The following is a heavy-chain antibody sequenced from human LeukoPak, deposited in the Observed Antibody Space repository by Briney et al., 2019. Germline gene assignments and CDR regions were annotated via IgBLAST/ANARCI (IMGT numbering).Heavy chain of an antibody. D-gene: IGHD3-22*01. J-gene: IGHJ4*02. V-gene: IGHV3-43D*03. CDR1: GFTFDDYA. CDR2: ISWDGGST. Sequence: PGGSLRLSCAASGFTFDDYAMHWVRQAPGKGLEWVSLISWDGGSTYYADSVKGRFTISRDNSKNSLYLQMNSLRAEDTALYYCGKDAGVSSGYYGDYWGQGTLVTVSS. CDR3: GKDAGVSSGYYGDY.